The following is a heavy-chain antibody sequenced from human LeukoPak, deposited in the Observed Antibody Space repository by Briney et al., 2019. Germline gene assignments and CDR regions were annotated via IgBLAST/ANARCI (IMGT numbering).Heavy chain of an antibody. Sequence: PGGSLRLSCAASGFTFSSYAMSWVRQAPGKGLEWVSAISGSGGSTYYADSVKGRSTISRDNSKNTLYLQMNSLRAEDTAVYYCAKVGYSSSWYRSGYFDYWGQGTLVTVSS. CDR3: AKVGYSSSWYRSGYFDY. CDR1: GFTFSSYA. V-gene: IGHV3-23*01. J-gene: IGHJ4*02. CDR2: ISGSGGST. D-gene: IGHD6-13*01.